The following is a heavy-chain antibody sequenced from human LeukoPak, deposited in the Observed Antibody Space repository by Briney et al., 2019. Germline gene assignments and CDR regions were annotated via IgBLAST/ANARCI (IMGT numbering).Heavy chain of an antibody. CDR2: ISGSGGGT. D-gene: IGHD3-22*01. V-gene: IGHV3-23*01. CDR1: GITLSNYG. CDR3: AKRGVVIRVILVGFHKEAYYFDS. J-gene: IGHJ4*02. Sequence: GGSLRLSCEVSGITLSNYGMSWVRQAPGKGLEWVAGISGSGGGTNYADSVKGRFTLSRDNSKNTLYRQMNSLRAEDTAVYFCAKRGVVIRVILVGFHKEAYYFDSWGQGALVTVSS.